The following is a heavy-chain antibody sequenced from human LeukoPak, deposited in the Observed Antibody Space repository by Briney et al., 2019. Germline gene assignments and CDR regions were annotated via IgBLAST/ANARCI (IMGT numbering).Heavy chain of an antibody. CDR3: ARPGVGSGRYGAFDV. CDR1: GGSISAYY. CDR2: IYYSGST. D-gene: IGHD5-18*01. V-gene: IGHV4-4*07. Sequence: SETLSLTCTVSGGSISAYYWSWIRQPAGKGLEWIGRIYYSGSTNYNPSLESRVTMSVDTSKNQFSLNLRSMTAADTAVYYCARPGVGSGRYGAFDVWGQGTMVTVSS. J-gene: IGHJ3*01.